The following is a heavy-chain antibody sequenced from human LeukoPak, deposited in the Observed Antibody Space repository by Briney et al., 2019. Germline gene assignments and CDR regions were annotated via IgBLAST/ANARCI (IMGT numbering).Heavy chain of an antibody. CDR3: ARDGRYYYAFDI. V-gene: IGHV4-30-4*07. D-gene: IGHD1-26*01. J-gene: IGHJ3*02. Sequence: SETLSLTCAVYGGSFSGYSWSWIRQPPGKGLEWIGYIYYSGSTYYNPSLKSRVTISVDTSKNQFSLKLSSVTAADTAVYYCARDGRYYYAFDIWGQGTMVTVSS. CDR2: IYYSGST. CDR1: GGSFSGYS.